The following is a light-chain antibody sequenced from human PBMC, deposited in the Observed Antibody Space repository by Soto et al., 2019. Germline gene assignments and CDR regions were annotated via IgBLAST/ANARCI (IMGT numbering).Light chain of an antibody. Sequence: QSVLTQPPSASGTPGQRVTISCSGSSSNIGSNTVNWYQQLPGTAPKLLIYSNNQRPSGVPDRFSGSKSGTSASLAISGLQSEDEADYYCAAWDDSLNGQVFGTGTKPPS. V-gene: IGLV1-44*01. J-gene: IGLJ1*01. CDR2: SNN. CDR1: SSNIGSNT. CDR3: AAWDDSLNGQV.